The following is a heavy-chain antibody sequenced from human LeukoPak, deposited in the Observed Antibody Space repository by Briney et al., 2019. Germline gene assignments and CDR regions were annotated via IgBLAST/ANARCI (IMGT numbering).Heavy chain of an antibody. CDR1: GYTFTSCD. Sequence: GASVKVSCKASGYTFTSCDINWVRQATGQGLEWMGWMNPNSGNTGYAQKFQGRVTMTTDTSTSTAYMELRSLRSDDTAVYYCARDGHYYGSWGQGTLVTVSS. J-gene: IGHJ4*02. CDR2: MNPNSGNT. V-gene: IGHV1-8*01. CDR3: ARDGHYYGS.